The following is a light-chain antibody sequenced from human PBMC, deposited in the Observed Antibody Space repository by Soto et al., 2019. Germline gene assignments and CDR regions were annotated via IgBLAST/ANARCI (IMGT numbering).Light chain of an antibody. Sequence: QSVLTQPPSVSGAPGQRVTISRTGSSSNIGAGYDVHWYQQLPGTAPKLLIYGNSNRPSGVPDRFSGSKSGTSASLAITGLQAEDEADYYCQSYDSSLSGYVFGTGPKVTVL. J-gene: IGLJ1*01. CDR3: QSYDSSLSGYV. CDR2: GNS. V-gene: IGLV1-40*01. CDR1: SSNIGAGYD.